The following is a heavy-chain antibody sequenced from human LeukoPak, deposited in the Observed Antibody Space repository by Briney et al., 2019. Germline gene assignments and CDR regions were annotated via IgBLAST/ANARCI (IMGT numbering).Heavy chain of an antibody. D-gene: IGHD3-9*01. CDR3: ARVDPPYFDWLFIDRTYYYYGMDV. CDR1: GFTFSSYE. J-gene: IGHJ6*04. Sequence: PGGSLRLSCAASGFTFSSYEMNWVRQAPGKGLEWVSYISSSGSTIYYADSVKGRFTISRDNAKNSLYLQMNSLRAEDTAVYYCARVDPPYFDWLFIDRTYYYYGMDVWGKGTTVTVSS. CDR2: ISSSGSTI. V-gene: IGHV3-48*03.